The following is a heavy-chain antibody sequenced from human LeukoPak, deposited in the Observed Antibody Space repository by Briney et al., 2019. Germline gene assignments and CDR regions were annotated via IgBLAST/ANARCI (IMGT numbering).Heavy chain of an antibody. CDR1: GFTFSSYS. CDR3: AKDRLGGHSYGYPYYYYGMDV. V-gene: IGHV3-48*04. CDR2: ISSSSSTI. D-gene: IGHD5-18*01. Sequence: GGSLRLSCAASGFTFSSYSMNWVRQAPGKGLEWVSYISSSSSTIYYADSVKGRFTISRDNSKNTLYLQMNSLRAEDTAVYDCAKDRLGGHSYGYPYYYYGMDVWGQGTTVTVSS. J-gene: IGHJ6*02.